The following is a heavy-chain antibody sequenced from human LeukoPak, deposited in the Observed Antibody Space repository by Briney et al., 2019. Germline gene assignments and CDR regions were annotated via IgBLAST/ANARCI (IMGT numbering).Heavy chain of an antibody. CDR2: MNPNSGNT. D-gene: IGHD4-17*01. CDR1: GYTFTSYD. CDR3: ITRTTVTNY. J-gene: IGHJ4*02. V-gene: IGHV1-8*01. Sequence: GASVKVSCKASGYTFTSYDINWVRQATGQGLEWMGWMNPNSGNTGYAQKFQGRVTMTRDTSISTAYMELSSLKTEDTAVYYCITRTTVTNYWGQGTLVTVSS.